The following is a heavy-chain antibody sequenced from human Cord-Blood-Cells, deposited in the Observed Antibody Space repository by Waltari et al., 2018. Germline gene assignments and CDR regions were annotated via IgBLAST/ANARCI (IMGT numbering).Heavy chain of an antibody. CDR1: GYSISRGYY. V-gene: IGHV4-38-2*01. CDR3: ALAAAAYFDY. CDR2: FYHSGST. D-gene: IGHD6-13*01. Sequence: QVQLQESGPGLVKPSETLSLTCAVSGYSISRGYYWGWIRQPPGKGLEWIGSFYHSGSTYYNPSLKSRVTISVDTSKNQFSLKLSSVTAADTAVYYCALAAAAYFDYWGQGTLVTVSS. J-gene: IGHJ4*02.